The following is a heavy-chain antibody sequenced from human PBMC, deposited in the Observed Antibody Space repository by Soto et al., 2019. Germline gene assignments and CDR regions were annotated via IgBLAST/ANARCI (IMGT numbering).Heavy chain of an antibody. D-gene: IGHD3-10*01. CDR2: IFHDGTA. V-gene: IGHV4-4*01. J-gene: IGHJ4*02. CDR3: ARLVYDTRLNYMYFDF. CDR1: GVSISSGNW. Sequence: LSLTCAVSGVSISSGNWWTWVPQSPQRGLEYIGEIFHDGTANYYPSFERRVAISVDTSKNQFSLKLTSVTAADTAIYFCARLVYDTRLNYMYFDFWGQGALVTVYS.